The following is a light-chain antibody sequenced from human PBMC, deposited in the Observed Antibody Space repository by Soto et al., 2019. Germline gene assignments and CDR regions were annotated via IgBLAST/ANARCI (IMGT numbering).Light chain of an antibody. CDR1: SSDVGGYNY. CDR2: EVS. V-gene: IGLV2-14*01. J-gene: IGLJ1*01. Sequence: QSVLTQPASVSGSPGQSITISCTGTSSDVGGYNYVSWYQQHPGKAPKLMIYEVSNRPSGVSNRFSGSKSGNTASLTISGLQAEDEADYYCSSYTSSRTLWAFGTGTKVTVL. CDR3: SSYTSSRTLWA.